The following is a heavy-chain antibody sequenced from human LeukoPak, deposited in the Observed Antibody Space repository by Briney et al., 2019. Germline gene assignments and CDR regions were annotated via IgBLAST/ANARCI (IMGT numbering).Heavy chain of an antibody. Sequence: ASVKVSCKASGHTFTSYGISWVRQAPGQGLEWMGWISAYNGNTNYAQKLQGRVTMTTDTSTSTAYMELRSLRSDDTAVYYCASSERRMGYFDYWGQGTLVTVSS. V-gene: IGHV1-18*01. J-gene: IGHJ4*02. D-gene: IGHD1-1*01. CDR3: ASSERRMGYFDY. CDR2: ISAYNGNT. CDR1: GHTFTSYG.